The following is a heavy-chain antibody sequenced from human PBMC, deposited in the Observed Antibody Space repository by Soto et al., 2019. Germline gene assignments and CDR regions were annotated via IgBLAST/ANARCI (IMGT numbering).Heavy chain of an antibody. D-gene: IGHD2-15*01. CDR1: GGSISSGGYY. J-gene: IGHJ6*02. CDR2: IYYTGSR. Sequence: SETLSLTCTVSGGSISSGGYYWSWVRQHPGKGLEWIGYIYYTGSRYYNPSLESRVTISVDTSKSQFSLRLTSVTAADTAVYFCARVQVESLYYYCGLDVWGQGNTVTVS. CDR3: ARVQVESLYYYCGLDV. V-gene: IGHV4-31*03.